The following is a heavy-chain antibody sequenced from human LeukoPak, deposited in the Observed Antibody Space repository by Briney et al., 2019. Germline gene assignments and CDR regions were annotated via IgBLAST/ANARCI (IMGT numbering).Heavy chain of an antibody. D-gene: IGHD1-1*01. CDR1: GFTFSSYA. Sequence: QTGGSLRLSCSASGFTFSSYAMHWVRQAPGKGLEYVSAISSNGGSRYYADSVKGRFTISSDNSKNTLYLQMSSLRAEDTAVYYCVVQGWVFRAPTQYYFDYWGQGTLVTVSS. J-gene: IGHJ4*02. CDR3: VVQGWVFRAPTQYYFDY. CDR2: ISSNGGSR. V-gene: IGHV3-64D*06.